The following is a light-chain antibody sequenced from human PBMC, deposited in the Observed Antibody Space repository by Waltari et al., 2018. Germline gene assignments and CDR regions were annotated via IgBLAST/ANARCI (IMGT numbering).Light chain of an antibody. CDR3: QSYDSSTLWV. J-gene: IGLJ3*02. V-gene: IGLV6-57*02. CDR2: EDN. Sequence: NFMLTQPHSVSESPGKTVTISCTGSSGSIARNYVQWYQQRPGSAPTTVIYEDNQRPAGVPDRFSGSSDSSANSASLTISGLKTEDEADYYCQSYDSSTLWVFGGGTKLTVL. CDR1: SGSIARNY.